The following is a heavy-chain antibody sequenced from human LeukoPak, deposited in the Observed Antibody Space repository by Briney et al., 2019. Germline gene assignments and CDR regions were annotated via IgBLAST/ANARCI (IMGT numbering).Heavy chain of an antibody. Sequence: PGGSLRLSCTASGFTFGDYAMSWVRQAPGKGLEWVGFIRSKAYGGTTEYAASVKGRFTISRDDSKSIAYLQMNCLKTEDTAVYYCTRDQEQQLTNFDYWGQGTLVTVSS. CDR3: TRDQEQQLTNFDY. CDR2: IRSKAYGGTT. CDR1: GFTFGDYA. V-gene: IGHV3-49*04. D-gene: IGHD6-13*01. J-gene: IGHJ4*02.